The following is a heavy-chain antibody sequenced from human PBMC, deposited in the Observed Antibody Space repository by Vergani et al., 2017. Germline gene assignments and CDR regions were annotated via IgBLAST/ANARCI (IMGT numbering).Heavy chain of an antibody. J-gene: IGHJ4*02. CDR1: GFTFSSYA. Sequence: QVQLVESGGGVVQPGRSLRLSCAASGFTFSSYAMHWVRQAPGKGLEWVAVISYDGSNKYYADSVKGRFTISRDNSKNTLYLQMNSLRAEDTAVYYCARNRRTSRYSSSWYXFDYWGQGTLVTVSS. CDR2: ISYDGSNK. D-gene: IGHD6-13*01. CDR3: ARNRRTSRYSSSWYXFDY. V-gene: IGHV3-30-3*01.